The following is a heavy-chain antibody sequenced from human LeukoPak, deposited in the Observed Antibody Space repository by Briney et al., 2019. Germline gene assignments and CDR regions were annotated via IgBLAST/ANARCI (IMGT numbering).Heavy chain of an antibody. CDR1: GFTFSTYA. Sequence: PGGSLRLSCAVSGFTFSTYAMHWVRQASGKGLEWVAVISYDGTNKYYADSVKGRFAISRDNSKNTLYLQMNSLRAEDTAVYYCARGYGGNSVALEYWGQGTLVTVSS. CDR2: ISYDGTNK. J-gene: IGHJ4*02. D-gene: IGHD4-23*01. V-gene: IGHV3-30*09. CDR3: ARGYGGNSVALEY.